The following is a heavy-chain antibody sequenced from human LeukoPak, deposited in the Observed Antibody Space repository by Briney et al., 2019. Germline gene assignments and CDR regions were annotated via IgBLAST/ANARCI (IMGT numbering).Heavy chain of an antibody. CDR3: ARLEDHGDSFDY. Sequence: SETLSLTCAVYGGSFSGYYWSWIRQPPGKGLEWIGIISYSGRPDYNPSLKSRVTISIDTSKKQFSLKLNSVTAADTAVYFCARLEDHGDSFDYWGQGTLVIVSS. D-gene: IGHD4-17*01. J-gene: IGHJ4*02. V-gene: IGHV4-34*01. CDR2: ISYSGRP. CDR1: GGSFSGYY.